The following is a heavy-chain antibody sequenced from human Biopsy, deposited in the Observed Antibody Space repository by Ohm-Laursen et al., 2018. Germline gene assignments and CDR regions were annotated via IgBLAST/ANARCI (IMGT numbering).Heavy chain of an antibody. CDR2: ISYTGYT. J-gene: IGHJ4*02. D-gene: IGHD4-23*01. CDR1: GGSFTGHY. V-gene: IGHV4-59*11. CDR3: ARGSNDFGGLYFPR. Sequence: TLSLTCTVSGGSFTGHYWSWIRQPPGKGLEWIGHISYTGYTRYNASLESRVTISVVTSRNHFLLRLSSLTAADTAVYYCARGSNDFGGLYFPRWGQGTLLTVSS.